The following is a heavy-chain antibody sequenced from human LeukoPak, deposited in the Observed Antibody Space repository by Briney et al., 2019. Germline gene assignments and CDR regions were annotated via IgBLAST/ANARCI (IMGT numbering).Heavy chain of an antibody. CDR2: IYNSGDT. Sequence: SETLSLTCTVSGGSISSYYWSWIRQPPGKGLEWIGYIYNSGDTNYNPSLKSRVTISVDTSKNQFSLKLNSVTAADTAVYYCARTYDILSGIDAFDIWGQGTMVTVSS. D-gene: IGHD3-9*01. CDR1: GGSISSYY. J-gene: IGHJ3*02. CDR3: ARTYDILSGIDAFDI. V-gene: IGHV4-59*01.